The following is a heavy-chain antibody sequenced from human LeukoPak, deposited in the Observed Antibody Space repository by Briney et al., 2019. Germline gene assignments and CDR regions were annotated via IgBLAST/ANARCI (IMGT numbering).Heavy chain of an antibody. V-gene: IGHV4-59*08. CDR3: ARHIVGATAYWFDP. Sequence: SETLSLTCTVSGGSISSYYWSWIRQPPGKGLEWIGYIYYSGSTNYNPSFKSRVTISVDTSKNQFSLKLSSVTAADTAVYYCARHIVGATAYWFDPWGQGTLVTVSS. D-gene: IGHD1-26*01. J-gene: IGHJ5*02. CDR2: IYYSGST. CDR1: GGSISSYY.